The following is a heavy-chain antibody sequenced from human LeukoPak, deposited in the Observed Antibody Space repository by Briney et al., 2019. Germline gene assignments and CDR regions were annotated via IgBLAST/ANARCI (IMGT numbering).Heavy chain of an antibody. CDR2: VISHSGGT. CDR3: ARGYNYGHDY. V-gene: IGHV1-2*06. Sequence: ASVKVSCKASGYTFSGYNMHWVRQTLGEGLGWMGRVISHSGGTNYAPRFQGRVTMTRDTSTSTAYMELSRLKSDDTAVYYCARGYNYGHDYWGQGTLVTVSS. D-gene: IGHD5-18*01. CDR1: GYTFSGYN. J-gene: IGHJ4*02.